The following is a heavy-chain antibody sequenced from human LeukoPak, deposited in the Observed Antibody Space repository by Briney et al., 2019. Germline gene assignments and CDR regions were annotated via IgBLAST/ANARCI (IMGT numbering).Heavy chain of an antibody. V-gene: IGHV4-4*07. CDR1: GGSISSYY. Sequence: PSETLSLTCTVSGGSISSYYWSWIRQPAGKGLEWIGRIYTSGSTNYNPSLKSRVTISVDKSKNQFPLKLSSVTAADTAVYSCATAMEPDIVVVPAAISASSNDYYYYYMDVWGKGTTVTVSS. CDR2: IYTSGST. J-gene: IGHJ6*03. CDR3: ATAMEPDIVVVPAAISASSNDYYYYYMDV. D-gene: IGHD2-2*01.